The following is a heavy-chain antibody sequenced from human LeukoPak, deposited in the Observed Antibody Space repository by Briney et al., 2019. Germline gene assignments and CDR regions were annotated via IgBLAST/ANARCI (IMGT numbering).Heavy chain of an antibody. CDR1: GFTFSSYG. CDR2: ISYDGSNK. D-gene: IGHD4-17*01. Sequence: GGSLRPSCAASGFTFSSYGVHWVRQAPGKGLEWVAVISYDGSNKYYADSVKGRFTISRDNSKNTLYLQMNSLRAEDTAVYYCAKGWFDYAAPFDIWGQGTMVTVSS. V-gene: IGHV3-30*18. J-gene: IGHJ3*02. CDR3: AKGWFDYAAPFDI.